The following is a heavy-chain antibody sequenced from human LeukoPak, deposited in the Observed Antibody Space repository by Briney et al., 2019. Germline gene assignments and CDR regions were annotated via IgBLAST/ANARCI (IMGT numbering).Heavy chain of an antibody. CDR1: GYTFTGYY. Sequence: ASVKVSCKASGYTFTGYYMHWVRQAPGQGLEWMGWINPNSGGTNYAQKFQGRVTMTRDTSISTAYMELSRLRSDDTAVYYCARANHNSNLPEYYYYYGMDVWGQGTTVTVSS. CDR2: INPNSGGT. J-gene: IGHJ6*02. V-gene: IGHV1-2*02. D-gene: IGHD4-4*01. CDR3: ARANHNSNLPEYYYYYGMDV.